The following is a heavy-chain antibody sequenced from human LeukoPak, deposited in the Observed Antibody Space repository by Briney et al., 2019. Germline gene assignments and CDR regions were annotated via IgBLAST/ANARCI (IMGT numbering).Heavy chain of an antibody. CDR2: IYSGGST. Sequence: GGSLRLSCAASGFTVSDNYMSWVRQAPGKELEWVSVIYSGGSTYYTDSVKGRFTISRDNSKNTLYLQMNSLRAEDTAVYYCARDFYDSGSSGKWFDPWGQGTLVTVSS. CDR3: ARDFYDSGSSGKWFDP. CDR1: GFTVSDNY. D-gene: IGHD1-26*01. J-gene: IGHJ5*02. V-gene: IGHV3-53*01.